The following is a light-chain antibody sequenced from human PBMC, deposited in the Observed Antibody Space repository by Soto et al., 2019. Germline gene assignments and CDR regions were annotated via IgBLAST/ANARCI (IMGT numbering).Light chain of an antibody. CDR3: QQYGSSPPIT. Sequence: EIVLTQSPATLSLSPGERATLSCRASQSVNSNYLAWHQQKPGQAPRLLIYGVSSRATGIPDRFSGSGSGTDFTLTISRLEPEDFAVYYCQQYGSSPPITFGQGTRLEI. V-gene: IGKV3-20*01. J-gene: IGKJ5*01. CDR1: QSVNSNY. CDR2: GVS.